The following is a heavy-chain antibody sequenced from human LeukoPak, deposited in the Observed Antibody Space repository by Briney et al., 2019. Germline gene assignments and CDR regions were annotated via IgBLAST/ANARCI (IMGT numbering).Heavy chain of an antibody. CDR2: IMPTFDTA. J-gene: IGHJ4*02. D-gene: IGHD3-22*01. CDR1: GGSFSSYG. Sequence: GASVKVSCKASGGSFSSYGFSWVRQAPGQGLEWMGGIMPTFDTANYAQKFQGRVTITMDESTSTSYMELRSLRSEDTAVYYCETFDSSGYYYVYWGQGTLVTVSS. CDR3: ETFDSSGYYYVY. V-gene: IGHV1-69*05.